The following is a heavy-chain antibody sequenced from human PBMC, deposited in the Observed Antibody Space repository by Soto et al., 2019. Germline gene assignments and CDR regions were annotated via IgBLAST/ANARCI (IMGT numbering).Heavy chain of an antibody. D-gene: IGHD2-15*01. Sequence: PSETLSLTCAVYGGSFSCYFWSWIRQAPGKGLEWLGEVHERGSSNYNPSPKSRVTISVDTSKNQFSLRLSSVTAADTAMYYCARDFPKSRRXCSGGSCRDHFYYGMDVWGQGTTVTVSS. CDR3: ARDFPKSRRXCSGGSCRDHFYYGMDV. J-gene: IGHJ6*02. CDR1: GGSFSCYF. V-gene: IGHV4-34*01. CDR2: VHERGSS.